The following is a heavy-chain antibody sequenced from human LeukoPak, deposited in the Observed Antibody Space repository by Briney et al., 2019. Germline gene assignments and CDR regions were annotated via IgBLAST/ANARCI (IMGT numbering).Heavy chain of an antibody. CDR3: ARRDSSGWHTFDY. D-gene: IGHD6-19*01. J-gene: IGHJ4*02. Sequence: PSETLSLTCTVSGGSISSSSYYWGWIRQPPGTGLEWIGSIYYSGSTYYNPSLKSRVTISAHTSKNQFSLRLSSVTAADTAVYYCARRDSSGWHTFDYWGQGTLVTVSS. CDR2: IYYSGST. CDR1: GGSISSSSYY. V-gene: IGHV4-39*01.